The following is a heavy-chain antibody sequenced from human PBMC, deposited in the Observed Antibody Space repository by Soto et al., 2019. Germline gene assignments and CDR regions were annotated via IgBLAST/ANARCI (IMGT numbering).Heavy chain of an antibody. CDR2: IWYDGSNK. J-gene: IGHJ4*02. CDR3: ARDGSSV. CDR1: GFTFSSYG. D-gene: IGHD1-26*01. Sequence: QVQLVESGGGVVQPGRSLRLSCAASGFTFSSYGMHWVRQAPGKGLEWVAVIWYDGSNKYYADSVKGRFTISRDNSKNTLYLQMNSRRAEDTAVYYWARDGSSVWGQGTLVTVSS. V-gene: IGHV3-33*01.